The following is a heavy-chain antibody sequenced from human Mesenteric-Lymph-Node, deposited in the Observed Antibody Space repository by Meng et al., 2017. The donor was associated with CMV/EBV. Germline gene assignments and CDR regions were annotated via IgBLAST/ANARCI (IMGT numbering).Heavy chain of an antibody. Sequence: LSCEGSGLLLSSFYMSGIRQAPGKGLEWVSQITSDGHTTYYAESVKGRFTISRDNAKNSLFLKMNALRLDDTAVYYCAPSSWYGPGDHWGQGTLVTVSS. CDR3: APSSWYGPGDH. J-gene: IGHJ4*02. D-gene: IGHD6-13*01. CDR2: ITSDGHTT. V-gene: IGHV3-11*01. CDR1: GLLLSSFY.